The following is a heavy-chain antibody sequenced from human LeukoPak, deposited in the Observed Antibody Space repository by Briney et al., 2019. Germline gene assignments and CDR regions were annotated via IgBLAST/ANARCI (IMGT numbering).Heavy chain of an antibody. CDR1: GFTFSSYS. J-gene: IGHJ4*02. CDR3: AETHDFWSGYYFH. V-gene: IGHV3-30*02. D-gene: IGHD3-3*01. CDR2: IRYDGSNK. Sequence: GGSLRLSCAASGFTFSSYSMNWVRQAPGKGLEWVASIRYDGSNKYYADSVKGRFTISRDNSKNTLYLQMNSLRAEDTAVYYCAETHDFWSGYYFHWGQGTLVTVSS.